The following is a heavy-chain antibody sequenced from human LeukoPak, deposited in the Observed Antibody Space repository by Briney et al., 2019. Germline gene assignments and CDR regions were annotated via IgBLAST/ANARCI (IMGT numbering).Heavy chain of an antibody. D-gene: IGHD1-26*01. J-gene: IGHJ5*02. Sequence: GGSLRLSWAASGFTFSSYEMNWVRQAPGKGLEWVSYISSSGSTIYYADSVKGRFTISRDNAKNSLYLQMNSLRAEDTAVYYCARTSGSYSDNWFDPWGQGTLVTVSS. V-gene: IGHV3-48*03. CDR1: GFTFSSYE. CDR3: ARTSGSYSDNWFDP. CDR2: ISSSGSTI.